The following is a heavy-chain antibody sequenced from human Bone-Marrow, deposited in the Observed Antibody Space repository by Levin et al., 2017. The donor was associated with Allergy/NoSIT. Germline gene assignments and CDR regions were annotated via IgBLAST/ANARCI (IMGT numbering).Heavy chain of an antibody. V-gene: IGHV3-23*01. J-gene: IGHJ6*02. D-gene: IGHD2-2*01. CDR1: RFSFSNYV. Sequence: PGGSLRLSCAASRFSFSNYVMNWVRQAPGKGLEWVSGISGYGTNAYYADSVKGRFAISRDNGKNVVYLEMNSLRAEDTAIYYCAKGGYCRSTSCYVVNYYGMDVWGPGTTVTVSS. CDR2: ISGYGTNA. CDR3: AKGGYCRSTSCYVVNYYGMDV.